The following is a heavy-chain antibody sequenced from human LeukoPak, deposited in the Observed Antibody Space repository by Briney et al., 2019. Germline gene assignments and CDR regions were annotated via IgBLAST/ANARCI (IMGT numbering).Heavy chain of an antibody. V-gene: IGHV3-33*08. Sequence: GGSLRLSCAASGFTFSSYWMNWARQAPGKGLEWVTFIWYDTSNKYYAESVKGRFTISRDNSRNTVFLQMNSLRAEDTAIYYCATDISTHYFGSWGQGTLVTVSS. J-gene: IGHJ4*02. CDR3: ATDISTHYFGS. D-gene: IGHD3-9*01. CDR2: IWYDTSNK. CDR1: GFTFSSYW.